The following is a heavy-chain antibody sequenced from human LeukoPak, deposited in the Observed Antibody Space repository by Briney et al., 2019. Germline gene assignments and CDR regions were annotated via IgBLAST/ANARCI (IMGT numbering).Heavy chain of an antibody. CDR3: ARAITGTTI. V-gene: IGHV4-34*01. CDR1: GGSFSGYY. Sequence: SETLSVTCAVYGGSFSGYYWSWIRQPLGKGLEWIGEINHSGSTNYNPSLKSRVTISVDTSKNQISLKLSSVTAADTAVYYCARAITGTTIWGQGTLVTVSS. D-gene: IGHD1-7*01. J-gene: IGHJ4*02. CDR2: INHSGST.